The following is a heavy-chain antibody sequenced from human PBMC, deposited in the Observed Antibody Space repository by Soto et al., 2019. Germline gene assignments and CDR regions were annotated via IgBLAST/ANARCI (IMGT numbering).Heavy chain of an antibody. CDR2: ISGSGGST. Sequence: GGSLRLSCAASGFTFSSYAMSWVRQAPGKGLEWVSAISGSGGSTYYADSVKGRFTISRDNSKNTLYLQMNSLRAEDRAVYYCAKDHYDFWSGYYVYMDVWGKGTTVTVSS. D-gene: IGHD3-3*01. J-gene: IGHJ6*03. V-gene: IGHV3-23*01. CDR3: AKDHYDFWSGYYVYMDV. CDR1: GFTFSSYA.